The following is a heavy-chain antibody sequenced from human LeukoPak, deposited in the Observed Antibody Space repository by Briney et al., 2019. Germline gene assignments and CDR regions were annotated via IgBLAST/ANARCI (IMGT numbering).Heavy chain of an antibody. CDR3: AKVQATMIVVAPLAD. J-gene: IGHJ4*02. D-gene: IGHD3-22*01. V-gene: IGHV3-23*01. Sequence: GGSLRPSCAASGFTFSSYAMSWVRQAPGKGLEWVSAISGSGGSTYYADSVKGRFTISRDNSKNTLYLQMNSLRAEDTAVYYCAKVQATMIVVAPLADWGQGTLVTVSS. CDR1: GFTFSSYA. CDR2: ISGSGGST.